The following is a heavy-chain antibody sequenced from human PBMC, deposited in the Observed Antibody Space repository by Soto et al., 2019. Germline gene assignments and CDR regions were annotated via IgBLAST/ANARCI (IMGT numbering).Heavy chain of an antibody. CDR1: GYTFTSCY. CDR3: ARDRIPPKGATGYWYFDL. D-gene: IGHD1-1*01. V-gene: IGHV1-46*03. Sequence: QVQLVQSGAEVKKPGASVKVSCKASGYTFTSCYMHWVRQAPGQGLEWMGIINPSGGSSYAQKFQGRVTMTRDTSTSTVYMELSSVTSEDTAVYYCARDRIPPKGATGYWYFDLWGRGTLVTVSS. J-gene: IGHJ2*01. CDR2: INPSGGS.